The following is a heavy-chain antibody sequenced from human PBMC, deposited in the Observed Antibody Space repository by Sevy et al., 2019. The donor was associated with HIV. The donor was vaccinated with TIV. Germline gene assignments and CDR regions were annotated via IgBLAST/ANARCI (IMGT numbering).Heavy chain of an antibody. D-gene: IGHD6-6*01. CDR2: IWYDGSNK. V-gene: IGHV3-33*01. CDR1: GFTFSSYG. CDR3: ARGDSSSRRYYYYGMDV. Sequence: GESLKISCAASGFTFSSYGMHWVRQAPGKGLEWVAVIWYDGSNKYYADSVKGRFTISRDNSTNTLYLQVNSLRAEDTAVYYCARGDSSSRRYYYYGMDVWGQGTTVTVSS. J-gene: IGHJ6*02.